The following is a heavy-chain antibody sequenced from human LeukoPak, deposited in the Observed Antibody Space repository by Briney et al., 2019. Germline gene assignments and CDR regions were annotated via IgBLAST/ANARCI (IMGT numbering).Heavy chain of an antibody. V-gene: IGHV1-69*02. CDR1: GGTFSSYT. CDR2: IIPILGIA. D-gene: IGHD2-2*01. CDR3: AMSSGYCSSTSCSRRAEYFQH. Sequence: SVKVSCKASGGTFSSYTISWVRQAPGQGLEWMGRIIPILGIANYAQKFQGRVTITADKSTSTAYMELSSLRSEDTAVYYCAMSSGYCSSTSCSRRAEYFQHSGQGTLVTVSS. J-gene: IGHJ1*01.